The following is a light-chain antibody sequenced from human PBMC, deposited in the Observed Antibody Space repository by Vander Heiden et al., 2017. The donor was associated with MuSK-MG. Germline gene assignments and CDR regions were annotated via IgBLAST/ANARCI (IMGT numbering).Light chain of an antibody. CDR2: DVS. V-gene: IGLV2-14*01. J-gene: IGLJ2*01. CDR1: SSDVGGYNY. Sequence: QSALTQPASVSGSPGQSITISCTGTSSDVGGYNYVSWYQQHPGKPPKLMIYDVSNRPSGVSNRFSGSKSGNTASLTISGLQAEDEADYYCSSYTSSRPVVFGGGTKLTVL. CDR3: SSYTSSRPVV.